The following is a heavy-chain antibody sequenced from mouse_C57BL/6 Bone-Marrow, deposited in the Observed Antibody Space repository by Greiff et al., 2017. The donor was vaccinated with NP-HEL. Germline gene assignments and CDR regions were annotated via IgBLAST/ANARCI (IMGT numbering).Heavy chain of an antibody. D-gene: IGHD2-1*01. Sequence: VKLQESGAELARPGASVKLSCKASGYTFTSYGISWVKQRTGQGLEWIGEIYPRSGNTYYNEKFKGKATLTADKSSSTAYMELRSLTSEDSAVYFCARWHIYYGNSVFAYWGQGTLVTVSA. CDR3: ARWHIYYGNSVFAY. J-gene: IGHJ3*01. V-gene: IGHV1-81*01. CDR1: GYTFTSYG. CDR2: IYPRSGNT.